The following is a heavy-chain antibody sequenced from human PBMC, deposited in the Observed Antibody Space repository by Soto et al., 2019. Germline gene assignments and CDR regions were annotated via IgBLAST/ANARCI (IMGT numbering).Heavy chain of an antibody. Sequence: QVQLVQSGAEVKKPGSSVTLSCKASGGTFRSSTISWVRQAPGQGLEWMGGIIPIFPTPDYAQKFQDRVTITADDSASTAYMELSSPTSEDTAVYYCARDRDRLQLGGNYYYIMDVWGQGTTVTVSS. V-gene: IGHV1-69*12. D-gene: IGHD4-4*01. J-gene: IGHJ6*02. CDR1: GGTFRSST. CDR2: IIPIFPTP. CDR3: ARDRDRLQLGGNYYYIMDV.